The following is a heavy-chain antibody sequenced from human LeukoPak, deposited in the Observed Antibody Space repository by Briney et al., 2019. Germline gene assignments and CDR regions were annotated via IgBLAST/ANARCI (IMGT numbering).Heavy chain of an antibody. V-gene: IGHV1-2*02. CDR3: ARVPPITFGGVIVIQTVYYFDY. CDR1: GYTLTELS. D-gene: IGHD3-16*02. Sequence: ASVKVSCKVSGYTLTELSMHWGRQAPGKGLEWVGWINPNSGGTNYAQKFQGRVTMTRDTSISTAYMELSRLRSDDTAVYYCARVPPITFGGVIVIQTVYYFDYWGQGTLVTVSS. J-gene: IGHJ4*02. CDR2: INPNSGGT.